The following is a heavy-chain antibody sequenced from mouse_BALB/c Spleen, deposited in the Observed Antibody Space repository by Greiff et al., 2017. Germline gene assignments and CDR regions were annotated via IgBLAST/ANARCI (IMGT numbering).Heavy chain of an antibody. CDR3: ARSDYYGSRNWYFDV. J-gene: IGHJ1*01. CDR1: GYTFSSYW. Sequence: QVQLKESGAELMKPGASVKISCKATGYTFSSYWIEWVKQRPGHGLEWIGEILPGSGSTNYNEKFKGKATFTADTSSNTAYMQLSSLTSEDSAVYYCARSDYYGSRNWYFDVWGAGTTVTVSS. D-gene: IGHD1-1*01. CDR2: ILPGSGST. V-gene: IGHV1-9*01.